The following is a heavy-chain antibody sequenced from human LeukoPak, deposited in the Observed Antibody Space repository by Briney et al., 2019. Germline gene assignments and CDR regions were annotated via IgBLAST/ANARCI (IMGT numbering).Heavy chain of an antibody. Sequence: GGSLRLSCAASGFTFSSAWMNWVRQAPGEGLEWVAKINQDGTEKAYVDSVRGRFTISRDNAKNSLFLQMNSLRAEDTAVYYCARGPLIAAAGTWWGQGTLVTVSS. J-gene: IGHJ4*02. CDR1: GFTFSSAW. D-gene: IGHD6-13*01. V-gene: IGHV3-7*03. CDR2: INQDGTEK. CDR3: ARGPLIAAAGTW.